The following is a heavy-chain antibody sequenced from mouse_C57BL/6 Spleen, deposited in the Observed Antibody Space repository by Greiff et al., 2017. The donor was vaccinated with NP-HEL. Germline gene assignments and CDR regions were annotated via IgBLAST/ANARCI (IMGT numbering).Heavy chain of an antibody. CDR3: AKPYYYGSSYDAMDY. D-gene: IGHD1-1*01. V-gene: IGHV5-17*01. J-gene: IGHJ4*01. Sequence: LVESGGGLVKPGGSLKLSCAASGFTFCDYGMHWVRQAPEKGLEWVAYISSGSSTIYYADTVKGRFTISRDNAKNTLFLQMTSLRSEDTAMYYCAKPYYYGSSYDAMDYWGQGTSVTVSS. CDR1: GFTFCDYG. CDR2: ISSGSSTI.